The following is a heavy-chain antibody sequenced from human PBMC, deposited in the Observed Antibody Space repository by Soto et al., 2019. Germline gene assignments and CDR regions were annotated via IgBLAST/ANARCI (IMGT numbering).Heavy chain of an antibody. J-gene: IGHJ4*02. D-gene: IGHD3-10*01. V-gene: IGHV3-30*03. CDR1: GFTFSSYG. Sequence: LRLSCAASGFTFSSYGMHWVRQAPGKGLEWVAFITYDGSKKFYADSVKGRFTISRDNPKNTLYLQVNSLRTEDTAVYYCARGYTNYYGSGTYYRPYWGQGTLVTVSS. CDR2: ITYDGSKK. CDR3: ARGYTNYYGSGTYYRPY.